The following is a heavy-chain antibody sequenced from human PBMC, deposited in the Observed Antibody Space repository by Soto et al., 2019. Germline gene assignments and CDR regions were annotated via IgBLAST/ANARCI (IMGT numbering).Heavy chain of an antibody. V-gene: IGHV4-39*01. CDR1: GGSLSSSSYY. CDR3: ATSTWFDP. CDR2: IYYSGST. J-gene: IGHJ5*02. D-gene: IGHD2-2*01. Sequence: TSETLSLTCTVSGGSLSSSSYYWGWIRQPPGKGLEWIGSIYYSGSTYYNPSLKSRVTISVDTSKNQFSLKLSSVTAADTAVYYCATSTWFDPWGQGTLVTVSS.